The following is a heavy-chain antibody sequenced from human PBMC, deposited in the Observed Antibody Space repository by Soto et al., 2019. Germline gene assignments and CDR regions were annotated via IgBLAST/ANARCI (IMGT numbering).Heavy chain of an antibody. CDR2: IFYSGGT. Sequence: ETLSLTCTVSSASISVYYWSWIRQPPGKGLEWIGYIFYSGGTNYNPSLKSRVTMSVDTSKNQFSLKMNSVTAADTAVYYCARIYGDYDNYFDYWGQGTLVTVSS. J-gene: IGHJ4*02. D-gene: IGHD4-17*01. V-gene: IGHV4-59*01. CDR1: SASISVYY. CDR3: ARIYGDYDNYFDY.